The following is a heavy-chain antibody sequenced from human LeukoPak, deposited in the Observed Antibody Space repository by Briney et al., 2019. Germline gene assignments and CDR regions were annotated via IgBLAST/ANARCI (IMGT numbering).Heavy chain of an antibody. CDR3: ATESGWGLPHTFDF. V-gene: IGHV3-30-3*01. Sequence: GGSLRLSCAASGFTFSSYPLHWVRQAPGKGLEWVTLISYDGSKIYYADSVKGRFTISRDNYKNTLYLQMNSLRAEHTAVYYCATESGWGLPHTFDFWGQGTMVTVSS. CDR1: GFTFSSYP. CDR2: ISYDGSKI. D-gene: IGHD3-3*01. J-gene: IGHJ3*01.